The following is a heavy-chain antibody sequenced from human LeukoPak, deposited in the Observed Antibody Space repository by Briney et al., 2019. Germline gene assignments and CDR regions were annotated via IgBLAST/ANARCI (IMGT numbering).Heavy chain of an antibody. J-gene: IGHJ4*02. Sequence: PGGSLRLSCAASGFTFSSYSMNWVRQAPGKGLEWVSSISSSRSYIYYADSVKGRFTISRDNAKNSLYLQMNSLRAEDTAVYYCAREYTRGSYFDYWGQGTLVTVSS. CDR1: GFTFSSYS. V-gene: IGHV3-21*01. CDR3: AREYTRGSYFDY. CDR2: ISSSRSYI. D-gene: IGHD1-1*01.